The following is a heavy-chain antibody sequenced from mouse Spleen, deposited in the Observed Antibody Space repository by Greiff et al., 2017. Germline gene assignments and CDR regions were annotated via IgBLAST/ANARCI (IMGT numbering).Heavy chain of an antibody. CDR2: IDPSDSYT. CDR3: ASYRSDFDY. V-gene: IGHV1-59*01. J-gene: IGHJ2*01. D-gene: IGHD2-14*01. Sequence: VQLQQPGAELVRPGTSVKLSCKASGYTFTSYWMHWVKQRPGQGLEWIGVIDPSDSYTNYNQKFKGKATLTVDTSSSTAYMQLSSLTSEDSAVYYCASYRSDFDYWGQGTTLTVSS. CDR1: GYTFTSYW.